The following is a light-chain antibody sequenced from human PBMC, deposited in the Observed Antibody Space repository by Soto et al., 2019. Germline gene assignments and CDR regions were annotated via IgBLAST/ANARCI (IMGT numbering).Light chain of an antibody. Sequence: QSDLTQPASVSGSPGQSITISCTGTSNDVGSYNFVSWYQHHPGKAPKLMIYEATKRPSGVSHRFSGSKSGNTASLTISGLQAEDEGEYYCCSYAGSMTWVFGGGTKLTVL. J-gene: IGLJ3*02. CDR3: CSYAGSMTWV. V-gene: IGLV2-23*01. CDR1: SNDVGSYNF. CDR2: EAT.